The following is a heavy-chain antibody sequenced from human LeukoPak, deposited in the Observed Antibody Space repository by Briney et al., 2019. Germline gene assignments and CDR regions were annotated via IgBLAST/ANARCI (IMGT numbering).Heavy chain of an antibody. V-gene: IGHV1-2*02. CDR3: ARGRRDSSGYYSY. CDR2: INPNSGGT. CDR1: GYTFADYY. D-gene: IGHD3-22*01. J-gene: IGHJ4*02. Sequence: GASVKVSCKASGYTFADYYIHWVRQAPGQGLEWIGWINPNSGGTNYAQKFQGRVAMTRDTSISIVYMELSRLTSDDTAVHYCARGRRDSSGYYSYWDQGTLVTVSS.